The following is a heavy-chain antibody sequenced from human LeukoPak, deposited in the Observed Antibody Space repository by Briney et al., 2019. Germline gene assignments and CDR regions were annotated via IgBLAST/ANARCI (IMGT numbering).Heavy chain of an antibody. CDR2: IFYSGST. Sequence: PSETLSLTCTVSGESISGFYWNWIRQPPGKGLEWIGHIFYSGSTTYNPSLKSRVTISVDKSKNQFSLKLKSVTAADTAVYYCARAGPWQIDPWGQGTLVTVSS. J-gene: IGHJ5*02. CDR3: ARAGPWQIDP. CDR1: GESISGFY. D-gene: IGHD3-10*01. V-gene: IGHV4-59*01.